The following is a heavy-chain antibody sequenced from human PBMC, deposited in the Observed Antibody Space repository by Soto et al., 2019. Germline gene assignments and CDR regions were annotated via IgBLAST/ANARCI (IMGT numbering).Heavy chain of an antibody. V-gene: IGHV1-69*13. Sequence: GASVKVSCKASGGTFSGYAISWVRQAPGQGLEWMGGIIPTFGTANYAQKFQGRVTITADESTSTAYMELSSLRSEDTAVYYCAREFHHGSGSYYPYDSSGYRAPFDYWGQGTLVTVSS. J-gene: IGHJ4*02. D-gene: IGHD3-10*01. CDR2: IIPTFGTA. CDR1: GGTFSGYA. CDR3: AREFHHGSGSYYPYDSSGYRAPFDY.